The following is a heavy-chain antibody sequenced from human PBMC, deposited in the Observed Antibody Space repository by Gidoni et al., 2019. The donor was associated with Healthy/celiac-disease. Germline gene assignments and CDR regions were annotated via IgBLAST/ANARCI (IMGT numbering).Heavy chain of an antibody. CDR2: IYYSGST. CDR1: GGSISSYY. J-gene: IGHJ5*02. D-gene: IGHD6-13*01. CDR3: ARDSAHSSSWRWFDP. Sequence: QVQLQESGPGLVKPSETLSLTCTVSGGSISSYYSSWIRQPPGKGLEWIGYIYYSGSTNYNPSLKSRVTISVVTSKNQFSLKLSSVTAADTAVYYCARDSAHSSSWRWFDPWGQGTLVTVSS. V-gene: IGHV4-59*01.